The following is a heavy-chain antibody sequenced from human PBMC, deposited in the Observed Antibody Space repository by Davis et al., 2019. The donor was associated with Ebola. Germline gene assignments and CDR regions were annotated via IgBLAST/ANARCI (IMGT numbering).Heavy chain of an antibody. CDR1: GYTFTSYA. Sequence: ASVKVSCKASGYTFTSYAMNWVRQAPGQGLEWMGWISAYNGNTNYAQKLQGRVTMTTDTSTSTAYMELRSLRSDDTAVYYCARDPTTIFGVVTLDYWGQGTLVTVSS. CDR2: ISAYNGNT. V-gene: IGHV1-18*01. D-gene: IGHD3-3*01. CDR3: ARDPTTIFGVVTLDY. J-gene: IGHJ4*02.